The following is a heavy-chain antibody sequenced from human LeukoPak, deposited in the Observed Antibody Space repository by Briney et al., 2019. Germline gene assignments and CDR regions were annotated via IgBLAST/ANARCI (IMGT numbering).Heavy chain of an antibody. CDR2: IGTAGDP. CDR3: ARGTYYGSGSYYYDGLNYYYGMDV. V-gene: IGHV3-13*05. D-gene: IGHD3-10*01. CDR1: GFTFSSYD. J-gene: IGHJ6*04. Sequence: GGSLRLSCAASGFTFSSYDMHWVRQATGKGLEWVPAIGTAGDPYYPGSVKGRFTISRENAENSLYLQMNSLRAGDTAVYYCARGTYYGSGSYYYDGLNYYYGMDVWGKGTTVTVSS.